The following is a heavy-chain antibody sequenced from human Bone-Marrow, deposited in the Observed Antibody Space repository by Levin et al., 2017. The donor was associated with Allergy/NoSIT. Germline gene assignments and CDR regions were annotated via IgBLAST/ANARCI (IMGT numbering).Heavy chain of an antibody. CDR1: GFTFSNNW. J-gene: IGHJ4*02. Sequence: SCAASGFTFSNNWMSWVRQAPGKGLEWVANIKQDGSAKHYVDSVKGRFTISRDNDKNSLYLEMNSLRAEDTAVYYCVKDHPVAMGDSWGQGTLVTVST. CDR2: IKQDGSAK. V-gene: IGHV3-7*04. D-gene: IGHD5-12*01. CDR3: VKDHPVAMGDS.